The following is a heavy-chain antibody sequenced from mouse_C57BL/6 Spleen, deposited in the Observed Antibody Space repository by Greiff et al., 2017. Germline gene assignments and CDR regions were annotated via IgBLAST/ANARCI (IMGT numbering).Heavy chain of an antibody. V-gene: IGHV1-15*01. Sequence: QVQLQQSGAELVRPGASVTLSCKASGYTFTDYEMHWVKQTPVHGLEWIGAIDPETGGTAYNQKFKGKAILTADKSSSTAYMELRSLTSEDSAVYYCAYYYDSSEFAYWGQGTLVTVSA. CDR3: AYYYDSSEFAY. CDR2: IDPETGGT. CDR1: GYTFTDYE. J-gene: IGHJ3*01. D-gene: IGHD1-1*01.